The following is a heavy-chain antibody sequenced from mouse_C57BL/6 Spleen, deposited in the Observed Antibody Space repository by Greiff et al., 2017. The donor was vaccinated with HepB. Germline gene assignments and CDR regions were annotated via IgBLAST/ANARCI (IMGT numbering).Heavy chain of an antibody. J-gene: IGHJ3*01. V-gene: IGHV5-9-1*02. CDR3: TRDKGGGFAY. CDR1: GFTFSSYA. Sequence: EVQGVESGEGLVKPGGSLKLSCAASGFTFSSYAMSWVRQTPEKRLEWVAYISSGGDYIYYADTVKGRFTISRDNARNTLYLQMSSLKSEDTAMYYCTRDKGGGFAYWGQGTLVTVSA. CDR2: ISSGGDYI.